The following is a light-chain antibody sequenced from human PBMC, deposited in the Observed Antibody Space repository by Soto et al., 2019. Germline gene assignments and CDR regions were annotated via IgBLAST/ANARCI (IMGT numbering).Light chain of an antibody. CDR1: QSVSSY. CDR2: DAS. CDR3: QQRSNWPPTWT. J-gene: IGKJ1*01. Sequence: EIVFTQSPASLSLSLGERATLSCRASQSVSSYLAWYQQKPGQAPRLLIYDASNRATGIPARFSGSGSVAEFTLNISSLQSDDFAGYYCQQRSNWPPTWTFCPVTKVDIK. V-gene: IGKV3-11*01.